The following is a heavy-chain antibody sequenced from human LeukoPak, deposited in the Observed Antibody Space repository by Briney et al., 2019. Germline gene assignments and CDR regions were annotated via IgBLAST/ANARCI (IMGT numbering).Heavy chain of an antibody. CDR2: IYHSGST. J-gene: IGHJ3*02. CDR1: GGSISSGGYY. V-gene: IGHV4-30-2*01. D-gene: IGHD5-18*01. CDR3: ARAVDTAMVASAFDI. Sequence: SETLSLTCTVSGGSISSGGYYWSWIRQPPGKGLEWIGYIYHSGSTYYNPSLKSRVTISVDRSKNQFSLKLSSVTAADTAVYYCARAVDTAMVASAFDIWGQGTMDTVSS.